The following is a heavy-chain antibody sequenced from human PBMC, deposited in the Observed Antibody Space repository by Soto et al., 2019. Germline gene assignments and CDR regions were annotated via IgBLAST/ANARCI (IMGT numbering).Heavy chain of an antibody. Sequence: PGGSLRLSCSASGFTFSSYSMNWVRQAPGKGLEWVSSISSSSSYIYYADSVKGRFTISRDNAKNSLYLQMNSLRAEDTAVYYCARTAPPFTRSGTKGEGMDVWGQGTTVTVSS. CDR1: GFTFSSYS. CDR2: ISSSSSYI. V-gene: IGHV3-21*01. J-gene: IGHJ6*02. CDR3: ARTAPPFTRSGTKGEGMDV. D-gene: IGHD1-7*01.